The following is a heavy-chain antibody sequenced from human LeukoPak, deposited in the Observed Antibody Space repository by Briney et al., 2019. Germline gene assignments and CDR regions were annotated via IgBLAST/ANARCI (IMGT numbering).Heavy chain of an antibody. D-gene: IGHD3-16*01. Sequence: GGSLRLSCAVSGFSVTTNDMSWVRQAPGEGLEWVSVIYSGERTYYAASVKGRFTISRDNSKNTLYLQMNNLRAEDTAIYYCAKNWGDDWGQGNLVTVSS. V-gene: IGHV3-53*01. CDR3: AKNWGDD. CDR2: IYSGERT. CDR1: GFSVTTND. J-gene: IGHJ4*02.